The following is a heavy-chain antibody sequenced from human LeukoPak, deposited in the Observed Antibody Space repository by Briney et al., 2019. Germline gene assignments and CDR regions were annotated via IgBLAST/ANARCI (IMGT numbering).Heavy chain of an antibody. V-gene: IGHV3-23*01. J-gene: IGHJ4*02. CDR1: GFTFNTYA. CDR2: ISGSGVT. CDR3: AESTQFDY. Sequence: GGSLRLSCAASGFTFNTYAKTWVRQPPGKGLEWVSSISGSGVTWYADSVKGRFTISRDNSKNTLYLQMNDLRAEDTAVYYCAESTQFDYWGQGTLVTVSS.